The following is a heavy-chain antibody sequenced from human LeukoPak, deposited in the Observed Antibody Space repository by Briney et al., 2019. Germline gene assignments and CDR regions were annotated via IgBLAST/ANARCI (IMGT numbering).Heavy chain of an antibody. V-gene: IGHV3-23*01. J-gene: IGHJ4*02. Sequence: GGSLRLSCAASGFTFSSYAMTWVRQAPGKGLEWVSAISGSDGSTYYADSVKGRFTISRDNSKNTLYLQMNSLRAEDTAVYYCAAEVGYYDSNGYYLPGYWGQGTLVTVSS. CDR3: AAEVGYYDSNGYYLPGY. CDR1: GFTFSSYA. D-gene: IGHD3-22*01. CDR2: ISGSDGST.